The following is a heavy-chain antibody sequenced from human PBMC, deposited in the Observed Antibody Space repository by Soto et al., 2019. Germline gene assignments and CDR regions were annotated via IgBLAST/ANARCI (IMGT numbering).Heavy chain of an antibody. CDR1: GFTFSSYA. V-gene: IGHV3-23*01. Sequence: EVQLLESGGGLVQPGGSLRLSCAASGFTFSSYAMSWVRQAPGKGLEWVSAISGSGGSTYYADSVKGRFTISRDNSKNTLYLQMNSLRAEDTAVYYCALNDYGPLGAFDIWGQGTMVTVSS. CDR2: ISGSGGST. CDR3: ALNDYGPLGAFDI. J-gene: IGHJ3*02. D-gene: IGHD4-17*01.